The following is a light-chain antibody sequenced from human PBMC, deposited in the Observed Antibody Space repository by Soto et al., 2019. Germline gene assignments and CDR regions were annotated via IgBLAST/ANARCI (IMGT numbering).Light chain of an antibody. CDR3: QQYDRSPGT. V-gene: IGKV3-20*01. CDR2: GAS. CDR1: PPVTSNY. Sequence: EILLTQSPGTLSSSPGERATLSCRASPPVTSNYLAWYQQKPGKAPRLLFFGASIRASGLPDRFSGSGSGTDFTLTISRLEPEDFAVYYCQQYDRSPGTFGQGTKVDIK. J-gene: IGKJ1*01.